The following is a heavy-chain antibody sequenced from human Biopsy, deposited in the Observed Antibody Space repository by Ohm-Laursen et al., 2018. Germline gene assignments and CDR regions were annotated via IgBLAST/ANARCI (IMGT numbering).Heavy chain of an antibody. CDR3: ARATNSTGWPYYYFYGMDV. V-gene: IGHV4-59*07. Sequence: SDTLSLTCTVSGDSISSDFWSWIRQTPGKGLEWIGYISYSGSTNYNPSLKSRVTISVDTSKNQFSLRLNSVTAADTAVYYWARATNSTGWPYYYFYGMDVWGQGTTVTVSS. D-gene: IGHD2/OR15-2a*01. J-gene: IGHJ6*02. CDR1: GDSISSDF. CDR2: ISYSGST.